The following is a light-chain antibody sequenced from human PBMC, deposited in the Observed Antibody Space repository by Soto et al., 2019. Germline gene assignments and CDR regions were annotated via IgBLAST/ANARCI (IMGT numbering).Light chain of an antibody. CDR3: QTWETGARVV. CDR2: LSSDGSH. V-gene: IGLV4-69*01. CDR1: SGHSSYA. J-gene: IGLJ2*01. Sequence: QPVLTQSPSASASLGASVKLTCTLSSGHSSYAIAWHQQQPEKGPRYWMKLSSDGSHSKGDGIPDRFSGSSSGAERYLTISGRQSEDEADYYCQTWETGARVVFGGGTKRTVL.